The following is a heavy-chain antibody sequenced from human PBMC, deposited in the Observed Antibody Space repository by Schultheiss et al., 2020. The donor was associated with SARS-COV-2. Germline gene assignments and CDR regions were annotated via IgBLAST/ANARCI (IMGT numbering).Heavy chain of an antibody. V-gene: IGHV3-7*01. D-gene: IGHD3-10*01. CDR3: ARDPGLLWFGTWAGGADYFDY. CDR1: GFTFDDYA. Sequence: GGSLRLSCAASGFTFDDYAMHWVRQAPGKGLEWVANIKQDGSEKYYADSVKGRFTISRDNSKNTLYLQMNSLRAEDTAVYYCARDPGLLWFGTWAGGADYFDYWGQGTLVTVSS. CDR2: IKQDGSEK. J-gene: IGHJ4*02.